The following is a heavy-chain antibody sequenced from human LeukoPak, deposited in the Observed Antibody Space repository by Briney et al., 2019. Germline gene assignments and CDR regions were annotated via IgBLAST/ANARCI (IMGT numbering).Heavy chain of an antibody. D-gene: IGHD3-22*01. Sequence: PSETLSLTCTVSGGSISSSSYYWGWIRQPPGKGLEWIGSIYYRERTYYKPSLKRRVTISVDTSKNQFSLKLSSVTAADAAVYYCARQKSGYSPWGQGTLVTVSS. V-gene: IGHV4-39*01. J-gene: IGHJ5*02. CDR1: GGSISSSSYY. CDR3: ARQKSGYSP. CDR2: IYYRERT.